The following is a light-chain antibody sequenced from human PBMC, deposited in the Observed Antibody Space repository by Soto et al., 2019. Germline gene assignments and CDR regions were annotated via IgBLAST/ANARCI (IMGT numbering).Light chain of an antibody. CDR1: QSISSW. CDR3: QQYNTYWT. Sequence: DIELTQSPSSLSASGGDRVTITCRASQSISSWLAWYQQKPGKAPKLLIYDASSSESGVPSRLSGSGSGTEFTLTISSLQPDDFATYYCQQYNTYWTFGQGTKVDIK. CDR2: DAS. J-gene: IGKJ1*01. V-gene: IGKV1-5*01.